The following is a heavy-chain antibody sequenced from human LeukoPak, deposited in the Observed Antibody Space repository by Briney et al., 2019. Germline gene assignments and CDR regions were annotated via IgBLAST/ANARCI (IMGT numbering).Heavy chain of an antibody. CDR3: ARPSITIFGVAQGDYYYYYMDV. J-gene: IGHJ6*03. CDR2: IYSGGST. D-gene: IGHD3-3*01. CDR1: GFTVSSNY. Sequence: GGSLRLSCAASGFTVSSNYMSWVRQAPGKGLEWVSVIYSGGSTYYADSVKGRFTISRDNSKNTLYLQMNSLRAEDTAVYYCARPSITIFGVAQGDYYYYYMDVWGKGTTVTVSS. V-gene: IGHV3-53*01.